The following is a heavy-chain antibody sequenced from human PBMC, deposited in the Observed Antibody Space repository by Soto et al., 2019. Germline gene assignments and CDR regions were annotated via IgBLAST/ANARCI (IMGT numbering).Heavy chain of an antibody. CDR1: GGSISSYY. V-gene: IGHV4-59*12. CDR2: IYHSGST. CDR3: ATLPPRIVVVKTEIPT. J-gene: IGHJ5*02. D-gene: IGHD2-15*01. Sequence: SETLSLTCTVSGGSISSYYWSWIRQPPGKGLEWIGYIYHSGSTKYNPSLKSRVTISVDKSKNQFSLELRAVTAADTAVYYCATLPPRIVVVKTEIPTWGQGTLVTVSS.